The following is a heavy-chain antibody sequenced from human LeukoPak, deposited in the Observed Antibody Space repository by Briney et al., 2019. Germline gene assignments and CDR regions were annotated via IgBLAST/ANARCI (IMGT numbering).Heavy chain of an antibody. D-gene: IGHD6-19*01. CDR1: GFTFSSYS. CDR3: AGSSGWYASFDY. J-gene: IGHJ4*02. Sequence: GGSLRLSFAASGFTFSSYSMNWVRQAPGKGLEWVSSISSSSSYIYYADSVKGRFTISRDNAENSLYLQMNSLRAEDTAVYYCAGSSGWYASFDYWGQGTLVTVSS. CDR2: ISSSSSYI. V-gene: IGHV3-21*01.